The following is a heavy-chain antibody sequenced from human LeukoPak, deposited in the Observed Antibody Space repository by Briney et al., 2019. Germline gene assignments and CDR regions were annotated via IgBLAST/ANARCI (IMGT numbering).Heavy chain of an antibody. J-gene: IGHJ4*02. D-gene: IGHD3-10*01. Sequence: NPSETLSLTCTVSGGSISSGGYYWSWIRQHPGKGLEWIGSIYYSGSTYYNPSLKSRVTISVDTSKNQFSLKLSSVTAADTAVYYCARGFMVPGDYWGQGTLVTVSS. V-gene: IGHV4-39*07. CDR1: GGSISSGGYY. CDR2: IYYSGST. CDR3: ARGFMVPGDY.